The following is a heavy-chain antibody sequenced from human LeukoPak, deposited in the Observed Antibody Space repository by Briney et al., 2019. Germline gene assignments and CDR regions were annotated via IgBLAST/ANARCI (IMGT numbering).Heavy chain of an antibody. CDR3: ARDWRTEKGAAPDI. CDR2: FDPEDGET. CDR1: GYTLTELS. J-gene: IGHJ3*02. D-gene: IGHD2-15*01. Sequence: ASVKVSCKVSGYTLTELSMHWVRQAPGKGLEWMGGFDPEDGETIYAQKFQGRVTMTEDTSTDTAYMELSSLRSEDTAVYYCARDWRTEKGAAPDIWGQGTMVTVSS. V-gene: IGHV1-24*01.